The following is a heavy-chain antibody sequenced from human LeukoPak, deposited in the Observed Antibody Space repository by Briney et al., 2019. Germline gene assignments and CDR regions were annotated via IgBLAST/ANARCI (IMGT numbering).Heavy chain of an antibody. CDR2: ISGSGGST. Sequence: SGGSLRLSCAASGFTFSSYAMSWVRQAPGKGLEWVSAISGSGGSTYYADSVKGRFTISRDNSKNTLYLQMNSLRAEDTAVYYCARDQGGDYTFDYWGQGTLVTVSS. CDR3: ARDQGGDYTFDY. V-gene: IGHV3-23*01. CDR1: GFTFSSYA. J-gene: IGHJ4*02. D-gene: IGHD4-17*01.